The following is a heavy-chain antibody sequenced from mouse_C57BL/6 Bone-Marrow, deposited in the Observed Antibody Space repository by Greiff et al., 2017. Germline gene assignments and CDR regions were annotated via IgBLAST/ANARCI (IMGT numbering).Heavy chain of an antibody. J-gene: IGHJ3*01. CDR3: AISVLRRGFAY. V-gene: IGHV3-6*01. Sequence: EVKLMESGPGLVKPSQSLSLTCSVTGYSITSGYYWNWIRQLPGNKLEWMGYISYDGSNNYNPSLKNRISITRDTSKNQLFLKLNSVTTEDTATYYCAISVLRRGFAYWGQGTLVTVSA. D-gene: IGHD1-1*01. CDR1: GYSITSGYY. CDR2: ISYDGSN.